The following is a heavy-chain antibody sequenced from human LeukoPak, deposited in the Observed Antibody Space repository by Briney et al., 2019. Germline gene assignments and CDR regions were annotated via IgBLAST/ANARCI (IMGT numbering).Heavy chain of an antibody. Sequence: PSETLSLTCTVSGGSISSYYWSWIRQPAGKGLEWIGRIYTSGSTNYIPSLKSRVTMSVDTSKNQFSLKLSSVTAADTAVYYCARDLPGVSSSSVDYFDYWGQGTLVTVSS. CDR3: ARDLPGVSSSSVDYFDY. CDR2: IYTSGST. V-gene: IGHV4-4*07. D-gene: IGHD6-6*01. J-gene: IGHJ4*02. CDR1: GGSISSYY.